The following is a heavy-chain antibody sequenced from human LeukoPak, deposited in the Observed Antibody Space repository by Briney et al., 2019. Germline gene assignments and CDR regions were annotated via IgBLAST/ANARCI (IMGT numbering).Heavy chain of an antibody. V-gene: IGHV3-23*01. CDR1: GFTFSSYA. Sequence: GGSLRLSCAASGFTFSSYAVSWVRQTPRKGLGWVSAISGKGGSTYYADSVKGRSTISRDNSKNTLYLQMNSLRAEDTAVYYCAKEGLVPATGIDYWGQGTLVTVSS. D-gene: IGHD5-12*01. CDR3: AKEGLVPATGIDY. CDR2: ISGKGGST. J-gene: IGHJ4*02.